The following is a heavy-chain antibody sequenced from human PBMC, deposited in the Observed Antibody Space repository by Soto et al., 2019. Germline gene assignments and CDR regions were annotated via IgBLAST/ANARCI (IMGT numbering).Heavy chain of an antibody. CDR3: ARDPSTSRFDY. V-gene: IGHV1-18*01. CDR2: ISTYSGIR. CDR1: GYTFTSHG. J-gene: IGHJ4*02. D-gene: IGHD2-2*01. Sequence: SVKVSCKASGYTFTSHGVSWLRQAPGQGLEWLGWISTYSGIRNYARKFQDRVTMGSDTSTSTVYMELRSLTSNDTAMYYCARDPSTSRFDYWGQGTLVTVSS.